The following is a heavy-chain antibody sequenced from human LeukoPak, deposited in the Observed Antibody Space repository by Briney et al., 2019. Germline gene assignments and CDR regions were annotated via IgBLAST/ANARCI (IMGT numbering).Heavy chain of an antibody. CDR3: ARGASDSGSYCDFDY. V-gene: IGHV4-34*01. J-gene: IGHJ4*02. D-gene: IGHD3-10*01. Sequence: WXRQPPGXGLEWIGEINHSGSTNYNPSLKSRVTISVDTSKNQFSLKLSSVTAADTAVYYCARGASDSGSYCDFDYWGQGTLVTVSS. CDR2: INHSGST.